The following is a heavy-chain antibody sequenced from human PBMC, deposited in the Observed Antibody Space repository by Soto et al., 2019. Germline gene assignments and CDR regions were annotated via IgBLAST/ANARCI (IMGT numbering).Heavy chain of an antibody. CDR1: GYTFTKYG. Sequence: ASVKVSCKASGYTFTKYGVTWVGQAPGQGLEWMGWISAYTDNPNYAQKFQGRVTMTIDTSATTAYMDLRSLTSDDTAVYYCARVIPGAEAWFGPWGQGTLVTVSS. J-gene: IGHJ5*02. CDR2: ISAYTDNP. CDR3: ARVIPGAEAWFGP. D-gene: IGHD2-2*01. V-gene: IGHV1-18*01.